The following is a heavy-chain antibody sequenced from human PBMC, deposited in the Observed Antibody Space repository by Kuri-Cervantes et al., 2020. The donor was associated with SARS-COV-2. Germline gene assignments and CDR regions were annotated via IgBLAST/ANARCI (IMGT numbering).Heavy chain of an antibody. CDR2: ISSSVTTT. V-gene: IGHV3-11*04. CDR3: SRAGERYYDFWSGHLPNDAVDV. Sequence: GGSLRLSCAASGFTFSDYYVNWIRQAPGKGLEWVSYISSSVTTTDYADSVKGRFTISRDNVKKSLYVQMNSLRAVDTAVYYCSRAGERYYDFWSGHLPNDAVDVWGRGTMVTVSS. J-gene: IGHJ3*01. D-gene: IGHD3-3*01. CDR1: GFTFSDYY.